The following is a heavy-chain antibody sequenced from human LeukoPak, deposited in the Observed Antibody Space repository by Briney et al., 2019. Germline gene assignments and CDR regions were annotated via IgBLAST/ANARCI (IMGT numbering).Heavy chain of an antibody. CDR2: IYSGGST. V-gene: IGHV3-66*01. J-gene: IGHJ5*02. CDR1: GFTVSRNY. D-gene: IGHD3-22*01. Sequence: GGSLRLSCAASGFTVSRNYMSWVRQAPGKGLEWVSLIYSGGSTYYADSVKGRFTISRDNAKNTLYVQMNSLRAEDTAEYYCAAHSSGYLGWFDPWGQGTLVTVSS. CDR3: AAHSSGYLGWFDP.